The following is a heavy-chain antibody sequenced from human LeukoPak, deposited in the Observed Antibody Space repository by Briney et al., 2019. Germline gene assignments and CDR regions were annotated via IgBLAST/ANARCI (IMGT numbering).Heavy chain of an antibody. V-gene: IGHV3-30-3*02. CDR1: GFTFSSYA. CDR3: AKFTSGWYDY. Sequence: GRSLRLSCAASGFTFSSYAMHWVRQAPGKGLEWVAVISYDGSNKYYADSVKGRFTISRDNSKNTLYLQMNSLRAEDTAVYYCAKFTSGWYDYWGQGTLVTVSS. D-gene: IGHD6-19*01. J-gene: IGHJ4*02. CDR2: ISYDGSNK.